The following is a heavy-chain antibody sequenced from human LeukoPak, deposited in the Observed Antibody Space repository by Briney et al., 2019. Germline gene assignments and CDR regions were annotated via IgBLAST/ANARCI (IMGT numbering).Heavy chain of an antibody. CDR3: ARELVGTTWGDFEY. J-gene: IGHJ4*02. CDR1: GFTFSSHG. Sequence: GGSLRLSCAASGFTFSSHGMHWVRQAPGKGLEWVAFIWFDGNNQYYVDSVEGRFTISRDNSKNMVYLQMNSLRGEDTAVYFCARELVGTTWGDFEYWGQGTLVTVSS. D-gene: IGHD1-1*01. CDR2: IWFDGNNQ. V-gene: IGHV3-30*02.